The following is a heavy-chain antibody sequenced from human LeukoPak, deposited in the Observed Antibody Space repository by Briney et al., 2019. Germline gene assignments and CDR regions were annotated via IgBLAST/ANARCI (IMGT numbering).Heavy chain of an antibody. D-gene: IGHD3-10*01. CDR2: IYTSGST. V-gene: IGHV4-4*07. Sequence: ETLSLTCTVSGGSISSYYWSWIRQPAGKGLEWIGRIYTSGSTNYNPSLKSRVTMSVDTSKNQFSLKLSSVTAADTAVYYCARDRSSVRGEATQHFDYWGQGTLVTVSS. J-gene: IGHJ4*02. CDR1: GGSISSYY. CDR3: ARDRSSVRGEATQHFDY.